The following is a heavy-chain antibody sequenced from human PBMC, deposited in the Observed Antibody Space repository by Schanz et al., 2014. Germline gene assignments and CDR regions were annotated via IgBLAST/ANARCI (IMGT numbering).Heavy chain of an antibody. D-gene: IGHD2-2*01. CDR2: IWYDGSNK. CDR1: GFTFNSYG. J-gene: IGHJ4*02. CDR3: AKSMYSTSWAFDF. Sequence: QVQLVESGGGVVQPGRSLRLSCAASGFTFNSYGMHWVRQAPGKGLEWGAFIWYDGSNKYYADSVKGRFTISRDNSKNTLYVQMNSLRAEDTAVYYCAKSMYSTSWAFDFWGQGAQVTVSS. V-gene: IGHV3-33*06.